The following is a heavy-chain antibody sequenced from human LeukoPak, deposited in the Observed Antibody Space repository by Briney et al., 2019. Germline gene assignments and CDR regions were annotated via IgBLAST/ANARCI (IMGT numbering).Heavy chain of an antibody. Sequence: GGSLRLSCAASGFTFSSYAMHWVRQAPGKGLEYVSAISSNGGSTYYANSVKDRFTISRDNSKSTLYLQMGSLRPEDMAVYYCARGAYKDYWGQGTLVTVSS. CDR2: ISSNGGST. J-gene: IGHJ4*02. CDR3: ARGAYKDY. V-gene: IGHV3-64*01. D-gene: IGHD2-21*01. CDR1: GFTFSSYA.